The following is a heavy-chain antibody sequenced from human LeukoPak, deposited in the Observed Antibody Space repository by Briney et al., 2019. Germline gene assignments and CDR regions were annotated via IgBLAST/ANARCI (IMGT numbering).Heavy chain of an antibody. CDR2: INPSGGST. CDR1: GGTFSSYA. D-gene: IGHD2-2*01. J-gene: IGHJ4*02. CDR3: ARDRRVSGAGPAAKGVFDY. V-gene: IGHV1-46*01. Sequence: ASVKVSCKASGGTFSSYAISWVRQAPGQGLEWMGIINPSGGSTSYAQKFQGRVTMTRDTSTSTVYMELSSLRSEDTAVYYCARDRRVSGAGPAAKGVFDYWGQGTLVTVSS.